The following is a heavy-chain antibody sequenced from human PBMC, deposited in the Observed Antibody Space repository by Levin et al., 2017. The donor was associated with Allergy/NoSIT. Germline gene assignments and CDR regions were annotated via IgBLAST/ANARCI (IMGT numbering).Heavy chain of an antibody. CDR2: IYRDGSTT. Sequence: GESLKISCEASGFTFRNHWMHWVRQAPGKGLVWVSRIYRDGSTTDYADSVKGRFTISRDNVKNTLSLQMNNLRVEDTAVYYCARYASGRSLDSWGREPWSPSPQ. CDR1: GFTFRNHW. D-gene: IGHD3-10*01. V-gene: IGHV3-74*01. J-gene: IGHJ4*02. CDR3: ARYASGRSLDS.